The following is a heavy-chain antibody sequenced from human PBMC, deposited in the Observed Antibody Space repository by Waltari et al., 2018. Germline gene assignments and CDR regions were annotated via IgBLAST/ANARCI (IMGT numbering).Heavy chain of an antibody. D-gene: IGHD6-13*01. CDR2: INYDGRRT. V-gene: IGHV3-74*01. CDR3: IRENIAAAGLES. Sequence: EVQLVESGGGLVQPGGSLRLSCVASGFIFSSSWMDWVRQAPGKGLVWVSRINYDGRRTTYADAVKGRFTISSDNSKNTLYLHMSSLRAEDTAVYYCIRENIAAAGLESWGQGTLVTVSS. CDR1: GFIFSSSW. J-gene: IGHJ4*02.